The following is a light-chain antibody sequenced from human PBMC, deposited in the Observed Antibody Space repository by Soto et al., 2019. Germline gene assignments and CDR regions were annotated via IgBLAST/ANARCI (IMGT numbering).Light chain of an antibody. Sequence: DIPMTQSPSTLSASVGDRVTITRRASQTIDSWLAWYQQRPGKPPNLLIYKASTLASGVPSRFSGSGSGTEFTLTINSLQPDDFATYYCQQYHIYSGTFGQGTKVDIK. CDR3: QQYHIYSGT. CDR2: KAS. J-gene: IGKJ1*01. CDR1: QTIDSW. V-gene: IGKV1-5*03.